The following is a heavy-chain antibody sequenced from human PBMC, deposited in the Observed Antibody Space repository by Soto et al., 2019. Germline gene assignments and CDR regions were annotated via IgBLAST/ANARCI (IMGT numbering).Heavy chain of an antibody. V-gene: IGHV3-21*01. CDR2: ISSSSSHI. CDR1: GFTFSSYS. CDR3: ERELGKKFDY. J-gene: IGHJ4*02. Sequence: EVQLLESVGCLVKPGGSLRLSCAASGFTFSSYSMNLVRQAPGKGLEWVSSISSSSSHIYYADKVKGRFTISRDNAKNSLYLQMNSLRAEDTAVYSCERELGKKFDYWGQGTLVTVSS.